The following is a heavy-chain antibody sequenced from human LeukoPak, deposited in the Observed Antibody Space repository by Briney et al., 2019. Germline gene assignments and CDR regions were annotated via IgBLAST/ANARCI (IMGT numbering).Heavy chain of an antibody. CDR2: SSSSYI. CDR3: ARAGSGYTSPSDY. V-gene: IGHV3-21*01. J-gene: IGHJ4*02. Sequence: SSSSYIYYADSVKGRFTISRDNAKHSVYLQMNRLRAEDTAVYYCARAGSGYTSPSDYWGQGTLVTVSS. D-gene: IGHD6-13*01.